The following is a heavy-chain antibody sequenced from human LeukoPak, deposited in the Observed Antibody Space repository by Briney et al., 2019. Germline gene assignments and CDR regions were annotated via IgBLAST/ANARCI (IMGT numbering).Heavy chain of an antibody. D-gene: IGHD1-1*01. CDR1: GGTFSSYA. V-gene: IGHV1-69*05. CDR3: ARPRAGYAYYFDY. Sequence: SVKVSCKASGGTFSSYAISWVRQAPGQGLEWMGRIIPIFGTANYAQKFQGRVTITTDESTSTAYMELSSLRFEDTAVYYCARPRAGYAYYFDYWGQGTLVTVSS. J-gene: IGHJ4*02. CDR2: IIPIFGTA.